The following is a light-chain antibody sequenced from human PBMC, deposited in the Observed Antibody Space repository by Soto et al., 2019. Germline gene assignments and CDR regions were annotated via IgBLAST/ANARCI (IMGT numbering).Light chain of an antibody. CDR3: QQYKNWPHFT. CDR2: GAS. Sequence: EIVMTQSPATLSVSPGERATLSCRASQSVSTKLAWYRHKPGQAPRLLIYGASTRATGIPARFSGSGSGTEFTLTINCLQSEDFAVYYCQQYKNWPHFTFGPGTTVDIK. CDR1: QSVSTK. V-gene: IGKV3-15*01. J-gene: IGKJ3*01.